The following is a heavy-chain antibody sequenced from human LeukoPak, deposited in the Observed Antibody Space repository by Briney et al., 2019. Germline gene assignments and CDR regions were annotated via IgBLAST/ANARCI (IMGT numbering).Heavy chain of an antibody. J-gene: IGHJ6*02. Sequence: GGSLTLSCAASGFTFSSYAMYWVRQAPGEGLEWVAAISYYGRNNYYADSVKGRLTIARDNSKNTLYLQMSSLRAEDTAVYYCVRSTGKFYYGADVWGQGTTVTVSS. D-gene: IGHD4/OR15-4a*01. V-gene: IGHV3-30*04. CDR1: GFTFSSYA. CDR2: ISYYGRNN. CDR3: VRSTGKFYYGADV.